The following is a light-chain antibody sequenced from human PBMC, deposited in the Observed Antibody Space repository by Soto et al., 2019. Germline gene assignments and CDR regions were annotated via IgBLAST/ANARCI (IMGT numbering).Light chain of an antibody. J-gene: IGKJ2*01. Sequence: EIVLTQSPATLSLSPGERATLSCRASQSVSSYLAWYQQKPGQAPRLLIYDASNRATGIPARFSGSGSGTDFTLTISSLEPEDFTVYYCPQRSNWPSYTFGQGTKLEIK. CDR3: PQRSNWPSYT. V-gene: IGKV3-11*01. CDR2: DAS. CDR1: QSVSSY.